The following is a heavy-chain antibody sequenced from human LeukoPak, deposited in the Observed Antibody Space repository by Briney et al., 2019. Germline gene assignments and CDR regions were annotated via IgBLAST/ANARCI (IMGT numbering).Heavy chain of an antibody. CDR2: IYYSGST. Sequence: SETLSLICTVSGGSITNYYWSWIRQPPGKGLEWIGYIYYSGSTNYNPSLKSRVTISVDTSKNQFSLKLSSVTAADTAVYYCARVDPVTTRFDYWGQGTLVTVSS. V-gene: IGHV4-59*01. CDR3: ARVDPVTTRFDY. D-gene: IGHD4-17*01. CDR1: GGSITNYY. J-gene: IGHJ4*02.